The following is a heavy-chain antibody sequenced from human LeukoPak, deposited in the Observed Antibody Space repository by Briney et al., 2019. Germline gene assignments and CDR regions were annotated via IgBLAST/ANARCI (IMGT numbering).Heavy chain of an antibody. D-gene: IGHD3-9*01. CDR3: ARLVTIFPYYYYYMDV. CDR1: GGSISSSSYY. CDR2: IYYSGST. J-gene: IGHJ6*03. Sequence: PSETLSLTCTVSGGSISSSSYYWGWIRQPPGKGLEWIGSIYYSGSTYYNPSLKSRVTISVDTSKNQFSLKLSSVTAADTAVYYCARLVTIFPYYYYYMDVWGKGTTVTISS. V-gene: IGHV4-39*07.